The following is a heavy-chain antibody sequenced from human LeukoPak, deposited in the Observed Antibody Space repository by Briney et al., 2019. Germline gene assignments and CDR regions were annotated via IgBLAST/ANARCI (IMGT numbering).Heavy chain of an antibody. D-gene: IGHD5-24*01. V-gene: IGHV3-7*03. Sequence: SLRLSCXASGFMFSSNWMSWVRLAPGKGLEWVANIKEDGTETYYVDSVKGRFTISRDNAKNSLYLQMNSLRVEDTAVYYCAKEGRSLQTYWGQGTLVTVSS. CDR1: GFMFSSNW. CDR2: IKEDGTET. CDR3: AKEGRSLQTY. J-gene: IGHJ4*02.